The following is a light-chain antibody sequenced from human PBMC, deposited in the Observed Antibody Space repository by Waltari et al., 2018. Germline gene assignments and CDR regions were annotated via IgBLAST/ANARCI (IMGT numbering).Light chain of an antibody. J-gene: IGKJ1*01. CDR3: QQYDNWPRT. CDR2: DAS. Sequence: VMTQSPATLSVSPGERATLTCRARQSVSSQLAWYQQTPGQAPRLLIYDASTRATGIPARFSGSGSGTEFNLTISSLQSEDFAVYYCQQYDNWPRTFGQGTKVEIK. V-gene: IGKV3-15*01. CDR1: QSVSSQ.